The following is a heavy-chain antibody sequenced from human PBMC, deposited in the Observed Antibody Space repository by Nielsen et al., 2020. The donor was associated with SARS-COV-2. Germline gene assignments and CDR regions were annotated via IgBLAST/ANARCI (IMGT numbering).Heavy chain of an antibody. CDR1: GFTFSSRT. Sequence: GGSLRLSCAGSGFTFSSRTMNWVRQAPGKGLEWVSGISWNSGSIGYADSVKGRFTISRDFSTSTLYLQMNSLRAEDTAMYYCAKDRAIFMIYITRGGPDFWGQGTLVTVSS. V-gene: IGHV3-NL1*01. J-gene: IGHJ4*02. D-gene: IGHD3/OR15-3a*01. CDR2: ISWNSGSI. CDR3: AKDRAIFMIYITRGGPDF.